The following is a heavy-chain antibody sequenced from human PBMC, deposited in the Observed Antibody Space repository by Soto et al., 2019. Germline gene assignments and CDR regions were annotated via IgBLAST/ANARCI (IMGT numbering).Heavy chain of an antibody. V-gene: IGHV3-30*18. Sequence: QVQLVESGGGVVQPGRSLRLSCAASGFTFSSYGMHWVRQAPGKGLEWVAVISYDGSNEYYADSVKGRFTISRDNSKNTLYLQMNSLRAENTAYYYCAKGSTAMTYFDYWGQGTLVTVSS. CDR1: GFTFSSYG. CDR2: ISYDGSNE. J-gene: IGHJ4*02. CDR3: AKGSTAMTYFDY. D-gene: IGHD5-18*01.